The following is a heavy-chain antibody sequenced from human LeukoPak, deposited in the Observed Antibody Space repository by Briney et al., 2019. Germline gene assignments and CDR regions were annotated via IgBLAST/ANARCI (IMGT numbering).Heavy chain of an antibody. Sequence: PGESLRLSCAASGFTFSGYWMHWVRQTPGKRLEWVSRINGDGGTTYYADSVKGRFTISRDNAKNTLYLQMNSLRAEDTAVYSCACLYGTKTFLDSWGQGTLVTVSS. CDR3: ACLYGTKTFLDS. V-gene: IGHV3-74*01. CDR1: GFTFSGYW. D-gene: IGHD4-17*01. J-gene: IGHJ4*02. CDR2: INGDGGTT.